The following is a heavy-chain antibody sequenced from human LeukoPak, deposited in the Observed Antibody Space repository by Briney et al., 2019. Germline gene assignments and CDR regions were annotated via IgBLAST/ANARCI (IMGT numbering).Heavy chain of an antibody. V-gene: IGHV1-69*13. CDR3: ASHTGWLRNWFDP. CDR1: GYTFTSYG. D-gene: IGHD5-12*01. Sequence: PVASVKVSCKASGYTFTSYGISWVRQAPGQGLEWMGGIIPIFGTANYAQKFQGRVTITADESTSTAYMELSSLRSEDTAVYYCASHTGWLRNWFDPWGQGTLVTVSS. CDR2: IIPIFGTA. J-gene: IGHJ5*02.